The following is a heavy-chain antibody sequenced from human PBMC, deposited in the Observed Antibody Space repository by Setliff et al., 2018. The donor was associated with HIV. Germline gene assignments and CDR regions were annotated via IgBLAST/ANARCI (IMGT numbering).Heavy chain of an antibody. CDR1: GYSISSGYY. V-gene: IGHV4-38-2*01. J-gene: IGHJ3*02. D-gene: IGHD2-8*01. CDR2: IYHTGST. Sequence: SSETLSLTCAVSGYSISSGYYWAWIRQPPGKGLEWIGHIYHTGSTYSNPSLKRRVTISVDTSKNQFSLKLTSVTAADTAVYYCARLESGVFDIWGQGTMVTV. CDR3: ARLESGVFDI.